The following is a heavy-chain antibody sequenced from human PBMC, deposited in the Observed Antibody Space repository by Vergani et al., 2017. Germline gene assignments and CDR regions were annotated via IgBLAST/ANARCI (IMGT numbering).Heavy chain of an antibody. V-gene: IGHV3-30*02. CDR2: IRYDGSNK. J-gene: IGHJ4*02. CDR3: ATESGGDLPPIYFDY. D-gene: IGHD2-21*02. Sequence: QVQLVESGGGVVQPGGSLRLSCAASGFTFSSYGMHWVRQAPGKGLEWVAFIRYDGSNKYYADSVKGRFTISRDNSKNTLYLQMNSLRAEDTAVYYCATESGGDLPPIYFDYWGQGTLVTVSS. CDR1: GFTFSSYG.